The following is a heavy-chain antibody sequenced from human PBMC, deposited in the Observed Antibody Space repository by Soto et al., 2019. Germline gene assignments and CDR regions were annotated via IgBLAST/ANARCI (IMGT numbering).Heavy chain of an antibody. CDR3: ARGSSIAGLYYGMDV. D-gene: IGHD6-6*01. CDR1: GGSISSGGYY. J-gene: IGHJ6*02. Sequence: QVQLQESGPGLVKPSQTLSLTCTVSGGSISSGGYYWTWIRQHPVKGLEWIGYNYYIGITYYNPSLKSRVTMSLETSKNQFSLKLSSVTDADTAVYYCARGSSIAGLYYGMDVWGQGTTVTVSS. V-gene: IGHV4-31*03. CDR2: NYYIGIT.